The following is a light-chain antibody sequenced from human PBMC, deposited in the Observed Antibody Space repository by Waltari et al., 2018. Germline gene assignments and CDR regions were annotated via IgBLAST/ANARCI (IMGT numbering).Light chain of an antibody. CDR1: QSSSDY. Sequence: DIQMTQSPSSLSASVGDRVTITCRARQSSSDYLNWYQQKPGKAPKLLIYAASTLQSGVPSRFSGSGSGTDFALTISSLQPEDFATYYCQQSYSFGQGTRLEIK. J-gene: IGKJ5*01. CDR3: QQSYS. CDR2: AAS. V-gene: IGKV1-39*01.